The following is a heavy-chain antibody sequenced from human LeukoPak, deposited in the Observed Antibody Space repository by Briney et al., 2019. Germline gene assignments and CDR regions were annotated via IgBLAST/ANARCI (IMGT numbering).Heavy chain of an antibody. V-gene: IGHV3-33*01. CDR1: GFTFSSYG. Sequence: GGSLRLSCAASGFTFSSYGMHWVRQAPGKGLEWVAVIWYDGSNKYYADSVKGRFTISRDNSKNTLYLQMNSLRAEDTAVYYCARDGSGMSPHYGMDVWGQGTTVTVSS. D-gene: IGHD1-26*01. CDR3: ARDGSGMSPHYGMDV. CDR2: IWYDGSNK. J-gene: IGHJ6*02.